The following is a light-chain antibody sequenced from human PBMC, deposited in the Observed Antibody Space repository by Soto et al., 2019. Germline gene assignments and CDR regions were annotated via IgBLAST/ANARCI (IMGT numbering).Light chain of an antibody. J-gene: IGLJ3*02. CDR3: TSYTTTGTRV. V-gene: IGLV2-14*01. CDR2: DVS. Sequence: QSVLTQPASVSGSPGQSITISCTGTSNDVGGYNYVSWFQQHPGKAPKLMIYDVSSRPSAVSNRFSGSKSGNTASLTISGLQAEDEADYYCTSYTTTGTRVFGGGTKLTVL. CDR1: SNDVGGYNY.